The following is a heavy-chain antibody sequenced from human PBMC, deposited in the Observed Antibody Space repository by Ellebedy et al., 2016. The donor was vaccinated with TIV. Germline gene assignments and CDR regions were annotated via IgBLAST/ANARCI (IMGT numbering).Heavy chain of an antibody. Sequence: GESLKISCKGSGYSFTSYWISWVRQMPGKGLEWMRIIYPGDSDTRYSPSFQGQVTISADKSISTAYLQWSSLKASDTAMYYCARQRGTTGTTVFDGMDVWGQGTTVTVSS. CDR2: IYPGDSDT. D-gene: IGHD1-1*01. CDR3: ARQRGTTGTTVFDGMDV. V-gene: IGHV5-51*01. J-gene: IGHJ6*02. CDR1: GYSFTSYW.